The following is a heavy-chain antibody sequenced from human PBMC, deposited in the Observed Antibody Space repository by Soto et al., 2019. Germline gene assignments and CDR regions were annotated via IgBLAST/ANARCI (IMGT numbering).Heavy chain of an antibody. CDR1: GGSFSGYY. V-gene: IGHV4-34*01. Sequence: PSETPSLTCAVYGGSFSGYYWSWIRQHPGKGLEWIGEINHSGSTNYNPSLKSRVTISVDTSKNQFSLKLSSVTAADTAVYYCAREDGWDDSSGYYFSWGQGTLVTVSS. CDR2: INHSGST. J-gene: IGHJ4*02. D-gene: IGHD3-22*01. CDR3: AREDGWDDSSGYYFS.